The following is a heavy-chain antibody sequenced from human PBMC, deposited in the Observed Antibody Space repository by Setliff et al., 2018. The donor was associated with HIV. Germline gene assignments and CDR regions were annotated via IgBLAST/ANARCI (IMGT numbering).Heavy chain of an antibody. Sequence: PSETLSLTCTVSGGSISSGGYYWSWIRQHPGKGLEWIGYIYYSGTTHYNPFLKSRVSISVDTSKNQFSLKLSSVTAADTAVYYCARQPFWGSIDYWGQGTLVTVSS. V-gene: IGHV4-31*03. CDR3: ARQPFWGSIDY. D-gene: IGHD7-27*01. J-gene: IGHJ4*02. CDR2: IYYSGTT. CDR1: GGSISSGGYY.